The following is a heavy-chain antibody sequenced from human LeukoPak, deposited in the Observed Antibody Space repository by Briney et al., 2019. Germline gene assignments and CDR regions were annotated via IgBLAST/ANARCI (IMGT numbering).Heavy chain of an antibody. J-gene: IGHJ4*02. CDR1: GGSISSYY. V-gene: IGHV4-59*01. CDR3: AREACSTYGSGSYCPFDY. Sequence: SETLSLTCTVSGGSISSYYWSWVRQPPGKGLEWMGYIYYSGSTNYNTSLKSRVTISVDTSKNQCSLKLSSVTAADTAVYYCAREACSTYGSGSYCPFDYWGQGTLVTVSS. CDR2: IYYSGST. D-gene: IGHD3-10*01.